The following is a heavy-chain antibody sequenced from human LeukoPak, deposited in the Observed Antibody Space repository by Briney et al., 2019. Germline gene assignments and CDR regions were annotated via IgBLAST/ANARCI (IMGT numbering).Heavy chain of an antibody. J-gene: IGHJ4*02. V-gene: IGHV3-48*02. Sequence: PSGGSLRLSCAASGFTFSSYSMNWVRQAPGKGLEWVSHISSSSSTIYYADSVKGRFTISRDNAKNSLYLQMNSLRDEDTAVYYCARAGYSSGWTPRDFDYWGQGTLVTVSS. CDR1: GFTFSSYS. CDR3: ARAGYSSGWTPRDFDY. CDR2: ISSSSSTI. D-gene: IGHD6-19*01.